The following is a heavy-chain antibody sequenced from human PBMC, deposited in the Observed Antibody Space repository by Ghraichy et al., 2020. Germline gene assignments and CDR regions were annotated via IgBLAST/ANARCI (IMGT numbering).Heavy chain of an antibody. CDR2: ISAYNGNT. CDR3: ARDRGVGATTFRSQYYYYYYGMDV. D-gene: IGHD1-26*01. CDR1: GYTFTSYG. V-gene: IGHV1-18*01. Sequence: ASVKVSCKASGYTFTSYGISWVRQAPGQGLEWMGWISAYNGNTNYAQKLQGRVTMTTDTSTSTAYMELRSLRSDDTAVYYCARDRGVGATTFRSQYYYYYYGMDVWGQGTTVTVSS. J-gene: IGHJ6*02.